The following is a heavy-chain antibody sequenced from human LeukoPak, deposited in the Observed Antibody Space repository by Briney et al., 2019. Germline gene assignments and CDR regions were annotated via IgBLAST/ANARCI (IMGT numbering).Heavy chain of an antibody. CDR1: GFTFSSYA. V-gene: IGHV3-23*01. CDR2: ISGSGGST. CDR3: AREYSSSWFYYYYYMDV. J-gene: IGHJ6*03. Sequence: GGSLRLSCAASGFTFSSYAMSWVRPAPGKGLDWVSAISGSGGSTYYADSVKGRFTISRDNSKNTLYLQMNSLRAEDTAVYYCAREYSSSWFYYYYYMDVWGKGTTVTVSS. D-gene: IGHD6-6*01.